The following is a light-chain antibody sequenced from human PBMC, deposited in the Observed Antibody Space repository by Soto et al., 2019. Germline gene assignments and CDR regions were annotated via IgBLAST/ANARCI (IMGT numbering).Light chain of an antibody. CDR3: AAWDDSLSGWV. Sequence: QSVLTQPPSASGTPGQRVTISYSGSSSNIGSDYVYWYQQVPGTAPKLLIYSNNLRPSGVPDRFSGSKSGTSASLAISGLRSEDEADYYCAAWDDSLSGWVFGGGTKLTVL. CDR2: SNN. V-gene: IGLV1-47*02. CDR1: SSNIGSDY. J-gene: IGLJ3*02.